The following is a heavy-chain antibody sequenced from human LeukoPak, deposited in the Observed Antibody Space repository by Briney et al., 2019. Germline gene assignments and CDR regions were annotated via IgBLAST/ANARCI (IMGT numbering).Heavy chain of an antibody. Sequence: PSETLSLTCAVYGGSFSGYYWSWIRQPPGKGLEWIGEINHSGSTNYNPSLKSRVTISVDASKNQFSLKLSSVTAADTAVYYCARATGYSYGYRLDYWGQGTLVTVSS. CDR1: GGSFSGYY. CDR3: ARATGYSYGYRLDY. CDR2: INHSGST. J-gene: IGHJ4*02. D-gene: IGHD5-18*01. V-gene: IGHV4-34*01.